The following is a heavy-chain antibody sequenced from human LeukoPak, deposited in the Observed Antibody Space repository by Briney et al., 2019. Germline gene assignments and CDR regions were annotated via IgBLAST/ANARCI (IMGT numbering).Heavy chain of an antibody. Sequence: GGSLRLSCVVSGFTFSSSWMSWVRQAPGRGLEWLANINYDGSETFYVDSVKGRFTISRDNAKNSLYLQMNSLRAEDTAVYYCARQRPTWDYYNGRGHYPDAFDIWGQGTMVTVSS. V-gene: IGHV3-7*05. CDR3: ARQRPTWDYYNGRGHYPDAFDI. CDR2: INYDGSET. J-gene: IGHJ3*02. CDR1: GFTFSSSW. D-gene: IGHD3-22*01.